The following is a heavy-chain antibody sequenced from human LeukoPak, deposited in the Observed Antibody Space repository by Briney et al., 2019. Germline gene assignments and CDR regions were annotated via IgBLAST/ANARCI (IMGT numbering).Heavy chain of an antibody. CDR1: GYTFTDYC. V-gene: IGHV1-2*02. Sequence: AASVKVSGKASGYTFTDYCMHWVRQAPGQGLEWMGWINPHSGDTNYAQKFQGRVTMTRDTSISTAYMELNSLRSDDTAVYYCARGGASGWSPFDCWGQG. CDR2: INPHSGDT. D-gene: IGHD6-19*01. CDR3: ARGGASGWSPFDC. J-gene: IGHJ4*01.